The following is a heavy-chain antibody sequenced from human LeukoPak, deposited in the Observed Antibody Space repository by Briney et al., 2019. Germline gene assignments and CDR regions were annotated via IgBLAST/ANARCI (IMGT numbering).Heavy chain of an antibody. CDR2: ISYDGSNK. J-gene: IGHJ6*02. CDR1: GFTFSSYS. Sequence: GGSLRLSCAASGFTFSSYSMNWVRQAPGKGLEWEAVISYDGSNKYYADSVKGRFTISRDNSKNTLYLQMNSLRAEDTAAYYCAKDERYYGMDVWGQGTTVTVSS. V-gene: IGHV3-30*18. CDR3: AKDERYYGMDV.